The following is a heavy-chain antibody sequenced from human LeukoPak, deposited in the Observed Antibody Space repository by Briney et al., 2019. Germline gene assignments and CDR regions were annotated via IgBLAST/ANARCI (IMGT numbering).Heavy chain of an antibody. V-gene: IGHV4-31*03. CDR3: ARGTTMVRGVSHFDY. CDR1: GGSISSGGYY. J-gene: IGHJ4*02. CDR2: IYYSGST. Sequence: SETLSLTCTVSGGSISSGGYYWSWIRQHPGKGLEWIGYIYYSGSTYYNPSLKSRVTISVDTSKNQFSLKLSSVTAADTAAYYCARGTTMVRGVSHFDYWGQGTLVTVSS. D-gene: IGHD3-10*01.